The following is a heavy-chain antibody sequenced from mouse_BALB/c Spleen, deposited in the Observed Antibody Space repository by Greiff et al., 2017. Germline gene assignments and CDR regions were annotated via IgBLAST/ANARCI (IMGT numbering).Heavy chain of an antibody. CDR3: ARGIYYDYDEGVYYAMDY. D-gene: IGHD2-4*01. V-gene: IGHV2-9*02. CDR1: GFSLTSYG. CDR2: IWAGGST. Sequence: VHLVESGPGLVAPSQSLSITCTVSGFSLTSYGVHWVRQPPGKGLEWLGVIWAGGSTNYNSALMSRLSISKDNSKSQVFLKMNSLQTDDTAMYYCARGIYYDYDEGVYYAMDYWGQGTSVTVSS. J-gene: IGHJ4*01.